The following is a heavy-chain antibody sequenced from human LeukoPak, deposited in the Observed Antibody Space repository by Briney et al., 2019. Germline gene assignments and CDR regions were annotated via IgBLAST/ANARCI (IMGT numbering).Heavy chain of an antibody. Sequence: GGSLRPSCAASGFTFDSYWMRWVRQAPGKGLEWVANIKQDGSEKNYVDSVKGRFTISRDNAKKSLYLQMNSLRAEDTAVYYCSRDYSDGWYVLWWGQGTLVTVSS. CDR1: GFTFDSYW. CDR3: SRDYSDGWYVLW. J-gene: IGHJ4*02. D-gene: IGHD6-19*01. V-gene: IGHV3-7*01. CDR2: IKQDGSEK.